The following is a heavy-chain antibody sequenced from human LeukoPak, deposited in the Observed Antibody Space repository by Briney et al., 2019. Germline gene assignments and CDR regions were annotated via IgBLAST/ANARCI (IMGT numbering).Heavy chain of an antibody. V-gene: IGHV3-73*01. D-gene: IGHD6-6*01. Sequence: GGPLRLSCAASGFTLSGSAIHWVRQASGKGLEWVGRIRSKANSYATAYAASVKGRFTVSRDDSKNTAYLQMNSLKTEDTAIYYCTRVAARPSGWGQGTLVTVSS. CDR1: GFTLSGSA. J-gene: IGHJ4*02. CDR2: IRSKANSYAT. CDR3: TRVAARPSG.